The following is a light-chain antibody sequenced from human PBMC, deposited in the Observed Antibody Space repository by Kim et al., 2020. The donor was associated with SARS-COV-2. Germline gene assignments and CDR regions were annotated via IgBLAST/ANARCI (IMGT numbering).Light chain of an antibody. CDR2: GNS. J-gene: IGLJ2*01. V-gene: IGLV1-40*01. Sequence: RVTISCTGSSSNIGAGYDVHWYQQLPGTAPKLLIYGNSNRPSGVPDRFSGSKSGTSASLAITGLQDEDEADYYCQSYDSSLSGSVFGGGTQLTVL. CDR3: QSYDSSLSGSV. CDR1: SSNIGAGYD.